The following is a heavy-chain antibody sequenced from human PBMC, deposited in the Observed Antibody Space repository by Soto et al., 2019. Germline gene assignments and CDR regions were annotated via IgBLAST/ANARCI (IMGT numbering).Heavy chain of an antibody. CDR2: IIPIFGTA. V-gene: IGHV1-69*13. CDR1: GGTFSSYA. Sequence: SVKVSCKASGGTFSSYAISWVRQAPGQGLEWMGGIIPIFGTANYAQKFQGRVTITADESTSTAYMELSSLRSEDTAVYYCATGSGYCSGGSCYSDLDYWGQGTLVTVSS. CDR3: ATGSGYCSGGSCYSDLDY. D-gene: IGHD2-15*01. J-gene: IGHJ4*02.